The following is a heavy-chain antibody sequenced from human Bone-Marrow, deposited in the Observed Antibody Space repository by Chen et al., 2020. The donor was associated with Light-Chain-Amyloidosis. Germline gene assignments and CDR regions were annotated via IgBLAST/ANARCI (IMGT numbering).Heavy chain of an antibody. D-gene: IGHD5-12*01. Sequence: VKKPGESLKISCKGSGYTFPNYWIGWVRQMPGKGLEWMGVIYPDDSDARYSPSFEGQVTISADKSITTAYLQWRSLTASDTAMYYCARRRDGYNFDYWGQGTLVTVSS. V-gene: IGHV5-51*01. CDR1: GYTFPNYW. CDR3: ARRRDGYNFDY. J-gene: IGHJ4*02. CDR2: IYPDDSDA.